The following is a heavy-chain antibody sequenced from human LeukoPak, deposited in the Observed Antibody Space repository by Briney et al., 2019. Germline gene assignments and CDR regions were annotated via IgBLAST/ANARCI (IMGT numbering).Heavy chain of an antibody. D-gene: IGHD2-2*01. Sequence: GGSLRLSCAASGFTFDDHAMYWVRQAPGKGLEWVSGISWHSGTIGYADSVKGRFTISRDNAKNSLYLQMNSLRAEDTALYYCARGASRTSSSCFFDYWGQGTLVTVSS. CDR2: ISWHSGTI. J-gene: IGHJ4*02. CDR3: ARGASRTSSSCFFDY. V-gene: IGHV3-9*01. CDR1: GFTFDDHA.